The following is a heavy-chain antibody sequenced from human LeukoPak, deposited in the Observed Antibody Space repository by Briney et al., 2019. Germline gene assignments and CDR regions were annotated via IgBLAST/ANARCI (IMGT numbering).Heavy chain of an antibody. Sequence: PSETLSLTCSVSGGSINSHYWSWIRQSPGKGLEGIGYVFNGGSTNYNPSLKSRVTMSLDTSRDQFSLRLSSVTAADTAIYYCASRPADSTWYGVFDYWSQGTLVTVSS. CDR1: GGSINSHY. CDR3: ASRPADSTWYGVFDY. D-gene: IGHD6-13*01. J-gene: IGHJ4*02. V-gene: IGHV4-59*11. CDR2: VFNGGST.